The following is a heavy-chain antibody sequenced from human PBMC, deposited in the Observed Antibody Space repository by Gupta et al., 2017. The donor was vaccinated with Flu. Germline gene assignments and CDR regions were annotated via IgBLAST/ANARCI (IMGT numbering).Heavy chain of an antibody. D-gene: IGHD6-19*01. V-gene: IGHV3-48*03. Sequence: EVQLVESGGGLVQPGGSLRLSCAASGFTFSSYEMNWVRQAPGKGLEWVSYISSSGSTIYYADSVKGRFTISRDNAKNSLYLQMNSLRAEDTAVYYCARDRPRDSSGWYRRYYFDYWGQGTLVTVSS. CDR2: ISSSGSTI. CDR1: GFTFSSYE. CDR3: ARDRPRDSSGWYRRYYFDY. J-gene: IGHJ4*02.